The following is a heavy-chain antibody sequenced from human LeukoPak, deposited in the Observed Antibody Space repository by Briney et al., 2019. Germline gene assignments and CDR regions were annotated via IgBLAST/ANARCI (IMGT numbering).Heavy chain of an antibody. V-gene: IGHV4-34*01. J-gene: IGHJ6*03. D-gene: IGHD6-19*01. Sequence: SETLSLTCAVYGGSFSGYYWSWIRQPPGKGLEWIGEIDHSGSTNYNPSLKSRVTISVDTSKNQFSLKLSSVTAADTAVYYCARDVMAVAGTVGYYYYYYMDVWGKGTTVTISS. CDR1: GGSFSGYY. CDR2: IDHSGST. CDR3: ARDVMAVAGTVGYYYYYYMDV.